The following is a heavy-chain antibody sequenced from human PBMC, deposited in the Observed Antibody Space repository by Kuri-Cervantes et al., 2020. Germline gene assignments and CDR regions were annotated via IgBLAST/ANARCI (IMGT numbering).Heavy chain of an antibody. D-gene: IGHD4-17*01. J-gene: IGHJ4*02. CDR3: ARDYFGDYYFDY. CDR1: GFTFSHAW. Sequence: GESLKISCATSGFTFSHAWMSWVRQAPGKGLEWVGRIKSKTDAATTDYGAPVRGRFTISRDDSEEALYLQINSLRAEDTAVYYCARDYFGDYYFDYWGQGTLVTVSS. CDR2: IKSKTDAATT. V-gene: IGHV3-15*01.